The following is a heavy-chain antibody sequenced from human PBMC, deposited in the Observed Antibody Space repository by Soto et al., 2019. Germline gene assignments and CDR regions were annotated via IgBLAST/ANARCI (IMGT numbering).Heavy chain of an antibody. CDR1: GGTFSSYA. Sequence: SVKVSCKASGGTFSSYAISWVRQAPGQGLEWMGGIIPIFGTANYAQKFQGRVTITADESTSTAYMELSSLRSEDTAVYYCASMVVAATRKIHYYYGMDVWGQGTTVTVSS. D-gene: IGHD2-15*01. CDR3: ASMVVAATRKIHYYYGMDV. J-gene: IGHJ6*02. CDR2: IIPIFGTA. V-gene: IGHV1-69*13.